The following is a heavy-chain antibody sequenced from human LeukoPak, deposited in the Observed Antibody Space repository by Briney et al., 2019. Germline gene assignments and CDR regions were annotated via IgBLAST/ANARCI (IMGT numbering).Heavy chain of an antibody. CDR3: ARTSTEATISPYGMDV. CDR1: GGSFSGYY. J-gene: IGHJ6*02. V-gene: IGHV4-34*01. CDR2: IDHSGST. Sequence: SETLSLTCAVYGGSFSGYYWSWIRQPPGKGLEWIGEIDHSGSTNYNPSLKSRVTISVDTSKNQSSLKLSSVTAADTAVYYCARTSTEATISPYGMDVWGQGTTVTVSS. D-gene: IGHD5-12*01.